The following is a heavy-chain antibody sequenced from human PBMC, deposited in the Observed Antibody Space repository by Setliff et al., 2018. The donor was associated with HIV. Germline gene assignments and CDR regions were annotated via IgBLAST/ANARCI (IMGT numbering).Heavy chain of an antibody. D-gene: IGHD1-26*01. CDR2: IIPIFGTA. Sequence: SVKVSCKASGGTFSSYAISWVRQAPGQGLEWMGGIIPIFGTANYAQKFQGRVTITTDESTGTAYMELSNLRSEDTAVYYCATEGAGGSYQRASALDLWGQGTMVT. J-gene: IGHJ3*01. CDR1: GGTFSSYA. CDR3: ATEGAGGSYQRASALDL. V-gene: IGHV1-69*05.